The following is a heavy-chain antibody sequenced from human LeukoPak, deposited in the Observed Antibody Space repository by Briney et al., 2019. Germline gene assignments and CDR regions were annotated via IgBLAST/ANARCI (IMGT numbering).Heavy chain of an antibody. CDR3: ARLLTTPTNYFDY. D-gene: IGHD4/OR15-4a*01. Sequence: SETLSLTCAVYGGSFSGYYWSWIRQPPGKGLEWIGEINHSGSTNYNPSLKSRVTISVDTSKNQFSLKLSSVTAADTAVYYCARLLTTPTNYFDYWGQGTLVTVSS. CDR1: GGSFSGYY. CDR2: INHSGST. V-gene: IGHV4-34*01. J-gene: IGHJ4*02.